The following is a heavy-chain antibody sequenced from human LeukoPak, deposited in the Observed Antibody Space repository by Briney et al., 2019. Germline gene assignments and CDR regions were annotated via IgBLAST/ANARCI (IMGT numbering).Heavy chain of an antibody. D-gene: IGHD3-22*01. CDR1: GGSISSYY. Sequence: PSEILSLTCTVSGGSISSYYWSWIRQPPGKGLEWIGYIYYSGSTNYNPSLKSRVTISVDTSKNQFSLKLSSVTAADTAVYYCARHIPLSGYYDSSGPFDYWGQGTLVTVSS. CDR3: ARHIPLSGYYDSSGPFDY. V-gene: IGHV4-59*08. J-gene: IGHJ4*02. CDR2: IYYSGST.